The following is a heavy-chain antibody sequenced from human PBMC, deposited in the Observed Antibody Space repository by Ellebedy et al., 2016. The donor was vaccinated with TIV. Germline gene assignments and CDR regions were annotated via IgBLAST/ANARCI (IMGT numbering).Heavy chain of an antibody. D-gene: IGHD3-10*01. CDR3: ARASITLDAFDI. CDR1: GFTFSSYA. CDR2: ISYDGSNK. V-gene: IGHV3-30-3*01. Sequence: GESLKISCAASGFTFSSYAMHWVRQAPGKGLEWVAVISYDGSNKYYADSVKGRFTISRDNSKNTLYLQMNSLRAEDTAVYYCARASITLDAFDIWGQGTMVTVSS. J-gene: IGHJ3*02.